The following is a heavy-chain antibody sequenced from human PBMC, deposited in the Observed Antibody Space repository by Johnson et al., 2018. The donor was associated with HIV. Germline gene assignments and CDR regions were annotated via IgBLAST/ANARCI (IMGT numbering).Heavy chain of an antibody. CDR2: ISYDGSNK. D-gene: IGHD3-3*01. CDR1: GFTFSSYG. J-gene: IGHJ3*02. CDR3: AKAGGGTYYNFWSGYHDTFDI. Sequence: QVQLLESGGDLVQPGGSLRVSCAASGFTFSSYGMHWVRQAPGKGLEWVAVISYDGSNKYYADSVKGRFTISRDNSKNTLYLQMNSLRTEDTAVYYCAKAGGGTYYNFWSGYHDTFDIWGQGTMVTVSS. V-gene: IGHV3-30*18.